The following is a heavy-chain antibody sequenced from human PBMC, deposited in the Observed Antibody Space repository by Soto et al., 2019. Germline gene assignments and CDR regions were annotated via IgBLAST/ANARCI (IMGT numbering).Heavy chain of an antibody. J-gene: IGHJ6*04. CDR3: TTAEQHGREFSYYYYYGMDV. CDR2: IKSKTDGGAT. CDR1: GFTFSNAW. Sequence: EVQLVESGGGLVKPGGSLRLSCAASGFTFSNAWMNWVRQAPGKGLEWVGRIKSKTDGGATDYAAPVKGRFTISRDDSNNTLYLQMNSLKTAGTAVYYCTTAEQHGREFSYYYYYGMDVGGKGSTVTVYS. D-gene: IGHD3-10*01. V-gene: IGHV3-15*07.